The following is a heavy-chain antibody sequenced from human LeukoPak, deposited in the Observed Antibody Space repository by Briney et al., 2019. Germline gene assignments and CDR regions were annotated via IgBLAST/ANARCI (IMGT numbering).Heavy chain of an antibody. J-gene: IGHJ3*02. CDR1: GFTFSSYA. D-gene: IGHD5-24*01. CDR2: ISYDGSNK. Sequence: GSLILSCAASGFTFSSYAMHWVRQAPGKGLEWVAVISYDGSNKYYADSVKGRFTISRDNSKNTLYLQMNSLRAEDTAVYYCARIEDGYNLVILGAFDIWGQGTMVTVSS. V-gene: IGHV3-30-3*01. CDR3: ARIEDGYNLVILGAFDI.